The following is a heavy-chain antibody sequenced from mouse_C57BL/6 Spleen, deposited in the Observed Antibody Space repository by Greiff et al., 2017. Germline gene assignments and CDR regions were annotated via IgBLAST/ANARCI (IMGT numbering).Heavy chain of an antibody. D-gene: IGHD2-1*01. V-gene: IGHV1-82*01. Sequence: VKLMESGPELVKPGASVKISCKASGYAFSSSWMNWVKQRPGKGLEWIGRIYPGDGDTNYNGKFKGKATLTADKSSSTAYMQLSSLTSEDSAVYFCATIYYGNPYYFDYWGQGTTLTVSS. CDR1: GYAFSSSW. CDR2: IYPGDGDT. J-gene: IGHJ2*01. CDR3: ATIYYGNPYYFDY.